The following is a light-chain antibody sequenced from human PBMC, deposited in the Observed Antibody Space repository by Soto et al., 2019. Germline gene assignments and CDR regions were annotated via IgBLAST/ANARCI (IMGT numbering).Light chain of an antibody. V-gene: IGKV3-20*01. CDR3: QQYGSSPST. J-gene: IGKJ5*01. CDR1: QSVTNSF. Sequence: IVLTQSPGTLSLSPGDRVALSCRASQSVTNSFVAWYQQKPGQAPRLLIYGASSRATGVPDRFSGSGSGTDFTLTISRLEPEDFAVYYCQQYGSSPSTFGQGRRLEIK. CDR2: GAS.